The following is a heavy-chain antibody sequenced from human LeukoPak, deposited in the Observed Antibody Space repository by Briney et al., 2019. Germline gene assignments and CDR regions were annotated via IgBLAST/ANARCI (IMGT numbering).Heavy chain of an antibody. CDR1: GFTFSSYS. CDR3: AEVESSYCRI. V-gene: IGHV3-21*04. Sequence: GGSLRLSCAASGFTFSSYSMNWVRQAPGKGLEWVSSISSSSSYIYSADSVKGRFTISRDNAKNSLFLQMNSLRAEDTAIYYCAEVESSYCRIWGEGTLVTVSS. D-gene: IGHD3-10*01. CDR2: ISSSSSYI. J-gene: IGHJ4*01.